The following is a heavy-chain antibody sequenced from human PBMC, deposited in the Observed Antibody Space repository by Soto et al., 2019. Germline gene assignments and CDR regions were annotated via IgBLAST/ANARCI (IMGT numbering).Heavy chain of an antibody. CDR2: IKQDGSEK. Sequence: GGSLRLSCAASGFTFSSYWMSWVRQAPGKGLEWVANIKQDGSEKYDVDSVKGRFTISRDNDKNSLYLKMNSLRDEDTAVYYCAKSRDAFDIWGQGTMVTVSS. J-gene: IGHJ3*02. V-gene: IGHV3-7*01. CDR3: AKSRDAFDI. CDR1: GFTFSSYW.